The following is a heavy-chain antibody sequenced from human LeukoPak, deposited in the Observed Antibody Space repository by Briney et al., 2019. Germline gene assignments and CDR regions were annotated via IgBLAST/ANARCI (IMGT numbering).Heavy chain of an antibody. D-gene: IGHD6-13*01. CDR3: ARGGSSWYNWFDP. V-gene: IGHV3-48*03. J-gene: IGHJ5*02. CDR1: GFTFSSYE. CDR2: ISSSGSTI. Sequence: GGSLRLSCAASGFTFSSYEMNWVRQAPGKGLEWVSYISSSGSTIHSADSVKGRFTISRDNAKNSLYLQMSSLRAEDTAVYYCARGGSSWYNWFDPWGQGTLVTVSS.